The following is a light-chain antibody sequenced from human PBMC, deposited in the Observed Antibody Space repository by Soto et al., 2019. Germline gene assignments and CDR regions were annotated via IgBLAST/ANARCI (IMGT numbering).Light chain of an antibody. CDR1: QSISSW. J-gene: IGKJ1*01. CDR2: KAS. CDR3: QQYDTYPWT. Sequence: DIPMTQSPSTLSASVGDRVTITCRASQSISSWLAWYQQKPGKAPKLLIYKASSLQSGVPSSFSGSGSVTEFTLTISSLQPDDFATYYCQQYDTYPWTFGQGTKVEVK. V-gene: IGKV1-5*03.